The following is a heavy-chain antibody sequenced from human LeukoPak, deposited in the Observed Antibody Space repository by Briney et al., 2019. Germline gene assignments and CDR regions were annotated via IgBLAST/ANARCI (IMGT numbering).Heavy chain of an antibody. CDR3: AKDMGRYSGSYYDN. D-gene: IGHD1-26*01. CDR1: GFTVSSYR. J-gene: IGHJ4*02. Sequence: PGGSLRRSCAASGFTVSSYRLNWVRQAPGKGLEWVSSISSSSSYIYYAQSVKGRFTISRDNAKNSLYLQVNSLRAEDTAVYYCAKDMGRYSGSYYDNWGQGTLVTVSS. CDR2: ISSSSSYI. V-gene: IGHV3-21*01.